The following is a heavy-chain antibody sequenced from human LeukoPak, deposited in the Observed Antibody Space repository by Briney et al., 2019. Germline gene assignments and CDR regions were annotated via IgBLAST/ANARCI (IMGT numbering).Heavy chain of an antibody. CDR2: VSGDGIET. J-gene: IGHJ4*02. D-gene: IGHD5-24*01. Sequence: GGSLRLSCTGSGFTFSKNWIHWVRQTPGKGPMWLSRVSGDGIETHYADSVRGRFSVSRDNAKNTVYLQMNSLRVDDTANCARDLRDENLWGQGTLVSVSS. CDR3: ARDLRDENL. CDR1: GFTFSKNW. V-gene: IGHV3-74*01.